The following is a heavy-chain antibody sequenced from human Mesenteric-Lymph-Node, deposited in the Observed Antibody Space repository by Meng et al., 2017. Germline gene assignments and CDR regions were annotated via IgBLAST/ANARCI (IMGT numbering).Heavy chain of an antibody. D-gene: IGHD3-22*01. J-gene: IGHJ4*02. Sequence: ASVKVSCKASGYTFTSYAMHWVRQAPGQRLEWMGWINAGNGNTKYSQKFQGRVTITRDTSASTAYMELSSLRSEDTAVYYCARDLSKTDYYDTSGDDFAYWGQGTLVTVSS. CDR3: ARDLSKTDYYDTSGDDFAY. V-gene: IGHV1-3*01. CDR1: GYTFTSYA. CDR2: INAGNGNT.